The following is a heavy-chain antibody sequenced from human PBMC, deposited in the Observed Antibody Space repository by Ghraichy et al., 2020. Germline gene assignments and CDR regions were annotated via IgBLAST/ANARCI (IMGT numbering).Heavy chain of an antibody. CDR1: GGSFSGYY. CDR3: ARSLRGVIVTSRAFDI. Sequence: SETPSLTCAVYGGSFSGYYWSWIRQPPGKGLEWIGEINHSGSTNYNPSLKSRVTISVDTSKNQFSLKLSSVTAADTAVYYCARSLRGVIVTSRAFDIWGQGTMVTVSS. D-gene: IGHD3-16*02. J-gene: IGHJ3*02. V-gene: IGHV4-34*01. CDR2: INHSGST.